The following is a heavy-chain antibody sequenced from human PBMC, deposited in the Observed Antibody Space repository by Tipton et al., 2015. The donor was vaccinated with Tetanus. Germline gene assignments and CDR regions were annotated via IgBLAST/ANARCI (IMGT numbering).Heavy chain of an antibody. CDR1: GYDFSTYW. CDR3: ARHSLRAFATWCAP. V-gene: IGHV5-51*01. CDR2: IFPSGSDP. D-gene: IGHD3-10*01. Sequence: QSGAEVKKPGESLKISCKASGYDFSTYWIGWVRQMPGKGPEWMGMIFPSGSDPKYSPSFQGQVTMSVDKSIRTAYLQLNNLKASDTASYYCARHSLRAFATWCAPWGQGTLVTVSS. J-gene: IGHJ5*02.